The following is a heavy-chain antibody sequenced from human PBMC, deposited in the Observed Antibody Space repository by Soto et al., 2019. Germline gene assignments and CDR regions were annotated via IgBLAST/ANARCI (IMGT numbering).Heavy chain of an antibody. D-gene: IGHD6-19*01. V-gene: IGHV3-30*18. Sequence: GGSLRLSCAASGFTFSSCGMHWVRQAPGKGLEWVAVISYDGSNKYYADSVKGRFTISRDNSKNTLYLQMNSLRAEDTAVYYCAKRYSSGWYYFDSWGQGTLVTVSS. CDR1: GFTFSSCG. CDR3: AKRYSSGWYYFDS. CDR2: ISYDGSNK. J-gene: IGHJ4*02.